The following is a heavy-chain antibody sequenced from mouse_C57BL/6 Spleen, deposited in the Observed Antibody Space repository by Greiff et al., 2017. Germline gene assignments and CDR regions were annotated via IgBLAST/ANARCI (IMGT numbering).Heavy chain of an antibody. CDR1: GYTFTDSE. Sequence: QVQLQQSGAELVRPGASVTLSCKASGYTFTDSEMHWVKPTPLHGLEWIGAIDPETGGTAYNQKFKGKAILTSDKSSSTAYMDRRSLTSEDSSVYYCTRRIYYDYPYSNDYGGQGTTLTVSS. CDR3: TRRIYYDYPYSNDY. J-gene: IGHJ2*01. D-gene: IGHD2-4*01. CDR2: IDPETGGT. V-gene: IGHV1-15*01.